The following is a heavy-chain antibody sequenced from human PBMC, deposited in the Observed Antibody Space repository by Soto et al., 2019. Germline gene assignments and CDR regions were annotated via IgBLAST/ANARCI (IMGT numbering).Heavy chain of an antibody. V-gene: IGHV4-59*01. CDR1: GGSINSYY. J-gene: IGHJ6*02. D-gene: IGHD6-6*01. Sequence: PSETLSLTCTVSGGSINSYYWSWIRQPPGKGLEWIGYIYYSGSTNYNPSLKSRVTISVDTSKNQFSLKLTSVTAADTAVYYCARETSIAAPYYYYHYRLAVWGQGTTVTVSS. CDR2: IYYSGST. CDR3: ARETSIAAPYYYYHYRLAV.